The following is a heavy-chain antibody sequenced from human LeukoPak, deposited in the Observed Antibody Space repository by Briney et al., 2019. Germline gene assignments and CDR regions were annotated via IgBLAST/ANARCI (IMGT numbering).Heavy chain of an antibody. J-gene: IGHJ4*02. CDR1: GVSINTCCYY. Sequence: SETLSLTCDVSGVSINTCCYYWTWIRQPPGKGLEWIGYKYYSGSTRYNSSLRTRLTISLDSSKNQFSLRLTSVTAADTAVYYCARGRSYGFDFDSWGPGTLVIVSS. D-gene: IGHD5-18*01. CDR3: ARGRSYGFDFDS. V-gene: IGHV4-61*01. CDR2: KYYSGST.